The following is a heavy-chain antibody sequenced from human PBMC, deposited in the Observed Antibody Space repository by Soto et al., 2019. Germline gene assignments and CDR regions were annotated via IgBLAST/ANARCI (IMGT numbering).Heavy chain of an antibody. Sequence: QVQLVESGGGVVQPGRSLRLSCAASGFTFSRYGMHWVRQAPGKGLEWVAVIWYDGGNKYYADSVKGRFTISRDNSKKSLYLKMTSLRAEDTAVYYCARDHDYGSGSYYKAFGYWGQGTLVTVSS. CDR3: ARDHDYGSGSYYKAFGY. CDR2: IWYDGGNK. CDR1: GFTFSRYG. J-gene: IGHJ4*02. V-gene: IGHV3-33*01. D-gene: IGHD3-10*01.